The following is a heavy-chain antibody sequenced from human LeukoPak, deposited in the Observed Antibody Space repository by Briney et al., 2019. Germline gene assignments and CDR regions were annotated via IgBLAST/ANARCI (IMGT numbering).Heavy chain of an antibody. J-gene: IGHJ5*02. CDR3: AREGEYCSSTSCYGPNWFDP. D-gene: IGHD2-2*01. CDR1: GGTFSSYA. V-gene: IGHV1-69*01. Sequence: SVKVSCKASGGTFSSYAISWVRQAPGQGLEWMGGIIPIFGTANYVQKFQGGVTITADESTSTAYMELSSLRSEDTAVYYCAREGEYCSSTSCYGPNWFDPWGQGTLVTVSS. CDR2: IIPIFGTA.